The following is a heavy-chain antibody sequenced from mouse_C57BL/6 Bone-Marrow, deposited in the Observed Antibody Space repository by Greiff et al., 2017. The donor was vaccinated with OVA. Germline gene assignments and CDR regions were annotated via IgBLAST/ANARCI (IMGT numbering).Heavy chain of an antibody. J-gene: IGHJ3*01. D-gene: IGHD1-1*01. Sequence: EVMLVESGGGLVQPGGSMKLSCAASGFTFSDAWMDWVRQSPEKGLEWVADIRNKDNNHATYYAESVKGRFTISRDDSKRSVYLHMIRLRAEDTGIDDCTSPYLGSSPGWFADWGQGTLVTVAA. CDR3: TSPYLGSSPGWFAD. V-gene: IGHV6-6*01. CDR1: GFTFSDAW. CDR2: IRNKDNNHAT.